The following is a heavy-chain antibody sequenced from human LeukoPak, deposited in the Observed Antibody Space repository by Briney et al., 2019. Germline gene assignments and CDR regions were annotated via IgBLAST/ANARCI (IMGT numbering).Heavy chain of an antibody. CDR1: GGTFSSYA. CDR3: AREIFTLRYFDWRAFDI. Sequence: GASVKVSCKASGGTFSSYAISWVRQAPGQGLEWMGGIIPIFGTANYAQKFQGRVTITTDESTSTAYMELSSLRSEDTAVYYCAREIFTLRYFDWRAFDIWGQGTMVTVSS. D-gene: IGHD3-9*01. J-gene: IGHJ3*02. CDR2: IIPIFGTA. V-gene: IGHV1-69*05.